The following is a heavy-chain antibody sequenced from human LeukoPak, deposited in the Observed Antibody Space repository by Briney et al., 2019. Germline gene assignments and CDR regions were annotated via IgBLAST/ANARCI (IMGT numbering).Heavy chain of an antibody. V-gene: IGHV3-74*01. CDR2: ISSDGSST. CDR1: GFTFSSYW. CDR3: ARRSSSWSNDY. D-gene: IGHD6-13*01. J-gene: IGHJ4*02. Sequence: GGSLRLSCAASGFTFSSYWMHWVRHAPGKGLVWVSRISSDGSSTTYADSVKGRFTISRDNAKNTLYLQMNSLRAEDTAVYYCARRSSSWSNDYWGQGTLVTVSS.